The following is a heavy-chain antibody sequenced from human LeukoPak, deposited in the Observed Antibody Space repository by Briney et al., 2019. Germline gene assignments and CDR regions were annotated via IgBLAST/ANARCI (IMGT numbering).Heavy chain of an antibody. D-gene: IGHD2-2*01. CDR1: GFTFSLYW. CDR2: IKRDGSEK. Sequence: PGGSLRLSCAASGFTFSLYWMSWVRQAPGKGLEWVANIKRDGSEKDYVDSVKGRFTISRDNAKNSLYLQMNSLRAEDTAMYYCARLPIVVLSTALFDYWGQGTLVTVSS. CDR3: ARLPIVVLSTALFDY. V-gene: IGHV3-7*01. J-gene: IGHJ4*02.